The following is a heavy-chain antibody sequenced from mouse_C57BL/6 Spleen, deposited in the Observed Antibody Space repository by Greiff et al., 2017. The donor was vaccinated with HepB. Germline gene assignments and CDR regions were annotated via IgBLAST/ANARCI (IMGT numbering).Heavy chain of an antibody. CDR2: INPSSGYT. J-gene: IGHJ2*01. CDR1: GYTFTSYT. Sequence: QVQLKESGAELARPGASVKMSCKASGYTFTSYTMHWVKQRPGQGLEWIGYINPSSGYTKYNQKFKDKATLTADKSSSTAYMQLSSLTSEDSAVYYCATRGPFDYWGQGTTLTVSS. V-gene: IGHV1-4*01. CDR3: ATRGPFDY.